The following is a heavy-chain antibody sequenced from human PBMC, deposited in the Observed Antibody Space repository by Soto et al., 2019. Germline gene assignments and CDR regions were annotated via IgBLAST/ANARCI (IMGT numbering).Heavy chain of an antibody. J-gene: IGHJ6*02. V-gene: IGHV4-4*02. CDR2: IYHSGST. CDR1: GGSISSSNW. CDR3: ASRLPDSSSFYYYYGMDV. Sequence: SETLSLTCAVSGGSISSSNWWSWVRQPPGKGLEWIGEIYHSGSTNYNPSLKSRVTISVDKSKNQFSLKLSSVTAADTAVYYCASRLPDSSSFYYYYGMDVWGQGTTVTVSS. D-gene: IGHD6-6*01.